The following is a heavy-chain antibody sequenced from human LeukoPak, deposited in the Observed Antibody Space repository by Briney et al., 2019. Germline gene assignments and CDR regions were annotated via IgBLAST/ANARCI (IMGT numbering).Heavy chain of an antibody. J-gene: IGHJ3*02. V-gene: IGHV1-2*02. CDR1: GYTFTDYY. D-gene: IGHD2-2*02. Sequence: ASVKVSCKASGYTFTDYYMHWVRQAPGQGLEWMGWINPNSGGTNYAQKFQGRVTMTRDTSISTAYMELSRLRSDDTAVYYCARWVVVVPAAIAVDAFDIWGQGTMVTVSS. CDR2: INPNSGGT. CDR3: ARWVVVVPAAIAVDAFDI.